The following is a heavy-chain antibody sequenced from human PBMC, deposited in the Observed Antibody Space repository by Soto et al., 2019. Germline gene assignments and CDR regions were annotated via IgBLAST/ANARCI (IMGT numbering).Heavy chain of an antibody. CDR2: ISGSGGST. D-gene: IGHD3-22*01. J-gene: IGHJ4*02. CDR1: GFTFSSYA. CDR3: AKGWGYSYHCFDY. Sequence: EVQLLESGGDLVQPGGSLRLSCAASGFTFSSYAMSWVRQAPGKGLEWVSAISGSGGSTYYADSVKGRFTISRDNSKNTLYLQMNSLRAEDTAVYYCAKGWGYSYHCFDYWGQGTLVTVSS. V-gene: IGHV3-23*01.